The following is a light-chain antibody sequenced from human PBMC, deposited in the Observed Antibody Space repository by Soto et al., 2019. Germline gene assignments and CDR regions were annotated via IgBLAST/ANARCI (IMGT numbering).Light chain of an antibody. J-gene: IGKJ4*01. CDR3: QQYGSSPLT. Sequence: EIVLTQSPATLSLSPGDRVTLSCGASQTVTSSYLAWYQHKPGLAPRLLVYGASNRATGTPNRFSGGGSGTDFTLTIRRLEHEDFAVYYCQQYGSSPLTFGGGTKVEIK. V-gene: IGKV3D-20*01. CDR1: QTVTSSY. CDR2: GAS.